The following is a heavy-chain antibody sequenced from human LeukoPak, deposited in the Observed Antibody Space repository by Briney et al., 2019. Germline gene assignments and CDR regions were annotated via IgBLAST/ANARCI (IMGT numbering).Heavy chain of an antibody. J-gene: IGHJ2*01. CDR3: ARSAFGWYFDL. Sequence: GESLKISCKDSGYNFPNYWIGWVRPMPGEGLEWMGIIYPGDSDIRYSPSFQGQVTISADKSISTAYLQWSSLKASDSAMYYCARSAFGWYFDLWGRGTLVTVSS. D-gene: IGHD3-16*01. V-gene: IGHV5-51*01. CDR2: IYPGDSDI. CDR1: GYNFPNYW.